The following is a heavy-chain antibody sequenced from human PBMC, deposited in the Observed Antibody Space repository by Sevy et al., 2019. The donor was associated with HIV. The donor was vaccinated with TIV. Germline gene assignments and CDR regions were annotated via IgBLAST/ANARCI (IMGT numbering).Heavy chain of an antibody. CDR2: IKQDGSEK. J-gene: IGHJ4*02. CDR3: ARVKDDSSGYRFDY. Sequence: GGSLRLSCAASGFTFSRYWMSWVRQAPGKGLEWVANIKQDGSEKYYVDSVKGRFTISRDNAKNSLHLQMNSLRADDTAVYYCARVKDDSSGYRFDYWGQGTLVTVSS. D-gene: IGHD3-22*01. V-gene: IGHV3-7*01. CDR1: GFTFSRYW.